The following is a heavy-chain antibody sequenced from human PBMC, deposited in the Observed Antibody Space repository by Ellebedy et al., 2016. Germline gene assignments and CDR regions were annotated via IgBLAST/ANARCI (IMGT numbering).Heavy chain of an antibody. CDR3: ARANVGASDWFLY. Sequence: ASVKVSCKASGFTFTDYGISWVRQAPGQGLEWLGYISARNGNTKYAQNVQDRVTLTTDTSTNTAYMELKSLRSDDTAVYYCARANVGASDWFLYWGQGTLVTVSS. J-gene: IGHJ4*02. V-gene: IGHV1-18*01. D-gene: IGHD3-9*01. CDR2: ISARNGNT. CDR1: GFTFTDYG.